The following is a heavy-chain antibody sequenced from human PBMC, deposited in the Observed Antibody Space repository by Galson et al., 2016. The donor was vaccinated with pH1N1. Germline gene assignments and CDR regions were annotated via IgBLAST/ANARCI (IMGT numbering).Heavy chain of an antibody. V-gene: IGHV1-46*03. CDR3: ARRYYFDY. CDR2: IDPSSGST. Sequence: SVKVSCKASGYTLSRYYMNWLRQAPGQGLEWMGIIDPSSGSTTYAQKFQGRVTMTHDTATNTVYMELSSLRSDDTAVYYCARRYYFDYWGQGTLVAVSS. CDR1: GYTLSRYY. J-gene: IGHJ4*02.